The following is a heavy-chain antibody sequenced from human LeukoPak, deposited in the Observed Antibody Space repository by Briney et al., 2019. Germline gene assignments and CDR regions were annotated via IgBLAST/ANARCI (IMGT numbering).Heavy chain of an antibody. V-gene: IGHV3-15*01. CDR3: TTLYGSGSYYKYYYFDY. CDR2: IKSKTDGGTT. Sequence: GSLRLSCAASGFTFSNAWMSWVRQAPGKGLEWVGRIKSKTDGGTTDYAAPVKGRFTISRDDSKNTLYLQMNSLKTEDTAVYYCTTLYGSGSYYKYYYFDYWGQGTLVTVSS. J-gene: IGHJ4*02. CDR1: GFTFSNAW. D-gene: IGHD3-10*01.